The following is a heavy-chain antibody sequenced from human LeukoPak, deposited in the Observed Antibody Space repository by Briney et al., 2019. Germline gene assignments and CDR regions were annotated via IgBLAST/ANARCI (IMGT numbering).Heavy chain of an antibody. CDR2: IIPIFGIA. CDR1: GGTFSSYA. CDR3: ARDRRYYDSSGYRYYFDY. V-gene: IGHV1-69*04. D-gene: IGHD3-22*01. J-gene: IGHJ4*02. Sequence: SVKVSCKAPGGTFSSYAISWVRQAPGQGLEWMGRIIPIFGIANYAQKFQGRVTITADKSTSTAYMELSSLRSEDTAVYYCARDRRYYDSSGYRYYFDYWAREPWSPSPQ.